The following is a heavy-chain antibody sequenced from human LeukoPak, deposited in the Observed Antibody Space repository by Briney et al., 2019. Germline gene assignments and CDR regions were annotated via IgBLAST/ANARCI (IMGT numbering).Heavy chain of an antibody. CDR3: VRDPDALDY. CDR1: GFTFSAYS. V-gene: IGHV3-48*02. J-gene: IGHJ4*02. Sequence: GGSLRLSCAASGFTFSAYSMNWVRQAPGKGLVWVSYLSSSGTVHYADSVKGRFTISRDNVKKTVYLQMTSLRDEDTALYYCVRDPDALDYWGQGTLVTVSS. CDR2: LSSSGTV.